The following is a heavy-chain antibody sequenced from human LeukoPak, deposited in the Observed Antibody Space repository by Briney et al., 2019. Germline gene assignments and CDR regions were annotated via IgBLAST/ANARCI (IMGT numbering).Heavy chain of an antibody. D-gene: IGHD6-6*01. CDR3: TRESLASSLNYYYYGMDV. J-gene: IGHJ6*04. CDR1: GYTFTGYY. V-gene: IGHV1-2*02. CDR2: INPNCGGT. Sequence: GASVKVSCKASGYTFTGYYMQWVRQAPGQGVEGMGGINPNCGGTNYAQKFQGRVTMTRHTSISTANMKLSRLRTDHTAVYYWTRESLASSLNYYYYGMDVGGKGTTVTVSS.